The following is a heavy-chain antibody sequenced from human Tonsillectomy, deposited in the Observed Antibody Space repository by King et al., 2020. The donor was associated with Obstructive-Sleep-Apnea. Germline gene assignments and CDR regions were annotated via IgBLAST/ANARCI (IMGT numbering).Heavy chain of an antibody. CDR3: ARDTVAIVSVIFDY. J-gene: IGHJ4*02. V-gene: IGHV1-18*01. CDR2: ISVYNGNT. D-gene: IGHD6-19*01. CDR1: GYTFTSYG. Sequence: QLVQSGAEVKKPGASVKVSCKASGYTFTSYGISWVRQAPGQGLEWMGWISVYNGNTNYAQKFQGRVTMTTDTSTNTAYMELRSLRSDDTAVYYCARDTVAIVSVIFDYWAQGTLVTVPS.